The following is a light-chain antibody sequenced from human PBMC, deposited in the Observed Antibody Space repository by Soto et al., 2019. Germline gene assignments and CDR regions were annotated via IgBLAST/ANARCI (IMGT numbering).Light chain of an antibody. CDR3: ETWESNTQV. V-gene: IGLV4-60*02. Sequence: QPVLTQSSSASASLGSSVKSTCTLSSGHSSYIIAWHQQQPGKAPRYLMKLEGSGSYNKGSGVPDRFSGSSSGADRYLTISNLQFEDEADYYCETWESNTQVFGTATKVTVL. CDR2: LEGSGSY. CDR1: SGHSSYI. J-gene: IGLJ1*01.